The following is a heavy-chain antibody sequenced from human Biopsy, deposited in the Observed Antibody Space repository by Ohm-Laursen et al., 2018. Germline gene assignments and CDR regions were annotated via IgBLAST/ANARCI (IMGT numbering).Heavy chain of an antibody. CDR3: VGGGKDRPFDY. CDR2: ISSTSSAT. D-gene: IGHD4-23*01. Sequence: SLRLSCAASGFTFSTHAMNWVRQAPGQGLEWISYISSTSSATYYADSVKGRFTVSRDNAKNSLFLQMNSLRAEDTAVYYCVGGGKDRPFDYWGQGILVTVSS. V-gene: IGHV3-48*01. CDR1: GFTFSTHA. J-gene: IGHJ4*02.